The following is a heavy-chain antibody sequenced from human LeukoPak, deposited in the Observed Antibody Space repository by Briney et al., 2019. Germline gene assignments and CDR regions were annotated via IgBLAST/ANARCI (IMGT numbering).Heavy chain of an antibody. J-gene: IGHJ4*02. CDR3: ARDHLGELFPDY. V-gene: IGHV1-2*02. Sequence: ASVKVSCKASGYIFTSYYMHWVRQAPGQGLEWMGWINPNSGGTHYAQKFHGRVTMTRDTSISTAYMELSRLRSDDTAVYFCARDHLGELFPDYWGQGTLVTVSS. D-gene: IGHD3-10*01. CDR2: INPNSGGT. CDR1: GYIFTSYY.